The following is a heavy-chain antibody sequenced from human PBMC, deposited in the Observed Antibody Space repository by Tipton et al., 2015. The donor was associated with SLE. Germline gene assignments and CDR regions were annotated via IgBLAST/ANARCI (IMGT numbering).Heavy chain of an antibody. CDR2: IYTSGNT. J-gene: IGHJ1*01. CDR3: ARDRGQQLQRGYFQH. CDR1: GGSISSGSYY. V-gene: IGHV4-61*09. D-gene: IGHD6-13*01. Sequence: TLSLTCTVSGGSISSGSYYWSWIRQPAGKGLEWIGHIYTSGNTNSNPSLKSRVTISVDTSKNQFSLKLSSVTAADTAVYYCARDRGQQLQRGYFQHWGQGTLVTVSS.